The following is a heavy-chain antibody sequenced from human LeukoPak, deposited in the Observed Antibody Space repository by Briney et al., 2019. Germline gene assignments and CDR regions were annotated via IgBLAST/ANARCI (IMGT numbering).Heavy chain of an antibody. V-gene: IGHV3-30-3*01. CDR3: ASGGGRWLQSTNHDY. J-gene: IGHJ4*02. D-gene: IGHD5-24*01. CDR2: ISYDGSNK. Sequence: GGSLRLSCAASGFTFSSYAMHWVRQAPGKGLEWVAVISYDGSNKYYADSVKGRFTISRDNSKNTLYLQMNSLRAEDTAVYYCASGGGRWLQSTNHDYWGQGTLVTVSS. CDR1: GFTFSSYA.